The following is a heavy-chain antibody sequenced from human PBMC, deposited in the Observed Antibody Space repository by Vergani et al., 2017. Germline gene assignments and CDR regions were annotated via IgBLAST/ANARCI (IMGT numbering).Heavy chain of an antibody. D-gene: IGHD2-2*01. V-gene: IGHV3-23*04. Sequence: EVQLVESGGGLVQPGGSLRLSCIPSGFTFSRSAMSWVRQGPGKGLEWVTVISGSGGSKDYAETVRGRFTISRDNSKNTLHLQMKSLRAGDTAVYFCAKTSSASCYKLDYWGQGTLVTVSS. CDR2: ISGSGGSK. CDR3: AKTSSASCYKLDY. CDR1: GFTFSRSA. J-gene: IGHJ4*02.